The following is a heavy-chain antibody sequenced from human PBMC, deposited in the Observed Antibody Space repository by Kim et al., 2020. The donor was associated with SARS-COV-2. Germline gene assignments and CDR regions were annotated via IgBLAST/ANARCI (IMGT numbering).Heavy chain of an antibody. CDR3: ARDTIAAGGIRYFDY. D-gene: IGHD6-13*01. Sequence: SETLSLTCTVSGDSISSYYWNWIRQPPGKGLEWIGYIYYSGSTNYNPSLTSRVTISVDTSKNQFSLKLSSVTAADTAVYYCARDTIAAGGIRYFDYWGQG. CDR2: IYYSGST. CDR1: GDSISSYY. V-gene: IGHV4-59*01. J-gene: IGHJ4*02.